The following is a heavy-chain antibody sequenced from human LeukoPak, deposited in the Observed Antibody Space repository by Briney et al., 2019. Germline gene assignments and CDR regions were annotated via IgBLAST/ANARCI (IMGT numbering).Heavy chain of an antibody. CDR2: ISGSGDST. D-gene: IGHD4-23*01. CDR1: GFTFSNYA. V-gene: IGHV3-23*01. J-gene: IGHJ4*02. CDR3: ARDETPYY. Sequence: GGSLRLSCAASGFTFSNYAMSWVRQAPGKGLEWVSSISGSGDSTYYADSVKGRFTISRDNAKNSLSLQMNSLRAEDTAVYYCARDETPYYWGQGTLVTVSS.